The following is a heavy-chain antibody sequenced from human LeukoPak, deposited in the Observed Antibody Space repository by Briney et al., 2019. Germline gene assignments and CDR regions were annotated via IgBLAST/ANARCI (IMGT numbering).Heavy chain of an antibody. D-gene: IGHD6-6*01. CDR1: EYTCTSYD. Sequence: ASVKVSCKASEYTCTSYDINWVRQATGQGLEWMGWMNPNSGNTGYAQKFQGRVTMTRNTSISKAYMELSSLRSEDTAVYYCARAGSSPWYYYYGMDVWGQGTTVTVSS. J-gene: IGHJ6*02. CDR2: MNPNSGNT. CDR3: ARAGSSPWYYYYGMDV. V-gene: IGHV1-8*01.